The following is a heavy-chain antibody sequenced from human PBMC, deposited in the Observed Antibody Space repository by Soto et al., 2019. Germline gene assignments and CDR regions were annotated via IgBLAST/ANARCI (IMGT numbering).Heavy chain of an antibody. CDR1: GFTVSNYY. Sequence: GGSLRLSCAASGFTVSNYYMAWVRQAPAKGLEWVSVIYAGGSTYYADSVKGRFTISRDNSRNTVYLQMNSLRAEDTAVYFCARVPGYTSGFDSWGQGTLVTVSS. J-gene: IGHJ4*02. D-gene: IGHD6-19*01. CDR3: ARVPGYTSGFDS. V-gene: IGHV3-53*01. CDR2: IYAGGST.